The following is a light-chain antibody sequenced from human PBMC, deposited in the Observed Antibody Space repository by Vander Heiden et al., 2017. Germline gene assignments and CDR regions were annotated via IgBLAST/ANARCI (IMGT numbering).Light chain of an antibody. CDR3: QVWDSSTDHPYV. Sequence: SYLRSHPPSLSLASGQKAMITCGGNNIGSKSVHWYQQKPGQAPVLVVYDDSDQPSGIPERFSGSNSWNTATLTISMVEDGDEADYYCQVWDSSTDHPYVFGTGTQVTVL. V-gene: IGLV3-21*02. J-gene: IGLJ1*01. CDR2: DDS. CDR1: NIGSKS.